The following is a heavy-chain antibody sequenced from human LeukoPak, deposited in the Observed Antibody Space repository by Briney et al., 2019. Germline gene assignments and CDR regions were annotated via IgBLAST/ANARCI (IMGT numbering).Heavy chain of an antibody. Sequence: ASVKVSCKASGYTFTSYGISWLRQAPGQGLEWMGWISAYNGNTNYAQKLQGRVTMTTDTARSTAYMELRSLRSDDTAVYYCARDRIRWLQVGAGGRVDDWGQGTLVTVSS. D-gene: IGHD5-24*01. V-gene: IGHV1-18*01. CDR1: GYTFTSYG. CDR2: ISAYNGNT. CDR3: ARDRIRWLQVGAGGRVDD. J-gene: IGHJ4*02.